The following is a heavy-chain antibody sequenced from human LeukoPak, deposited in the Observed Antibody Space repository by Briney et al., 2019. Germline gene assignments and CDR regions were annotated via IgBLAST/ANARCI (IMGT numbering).Heavy chain of an antibody. D-gene: IGHD4-23*01. Sequence: PSETLSLTCTVSGGSVSSGSRYWSWIRQPPEKGLEWIGYIYYSGSTNYNPSLKSRVAMSLDTSKNQFSLKLTSVTAADTAVYYCARYRNYGSNGFDYWGQGTLVAVSS. J-gene: IGHJ4*02. CDR3: ARYRNYGSNGFDY. CDR2: IYYSGST. V-gene: IGHV4-61*01. CDR1: GGSVSSGSRY.